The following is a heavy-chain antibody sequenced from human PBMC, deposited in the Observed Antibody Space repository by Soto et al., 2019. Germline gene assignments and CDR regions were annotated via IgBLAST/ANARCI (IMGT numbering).Heavy chain of an antibody. J-gene: IGHJ5*02. CDR1: GFTVSSNY. CDR3: ARGPIWSGYSNWFDP. Sequence: GGSLRLSCAASGFTVSSNYMSWVRQAPGKGLEWVSVIYSGGSTYYADSVKGRFTISRDNSKNTLYLQMNSLRAEDTAVYYCARGPIWSGYSNWFDPWGQGTLVTVSS. D-gene: IGHD3-3*01. V-gene: IGHV3-53*01. CDR2: IYSGGST.